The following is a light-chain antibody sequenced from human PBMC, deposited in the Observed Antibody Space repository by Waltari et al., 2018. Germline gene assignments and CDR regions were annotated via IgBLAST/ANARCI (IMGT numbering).Light chain of an antibody. J-gene: IGKJ1*01. CDR1: QSISSY. CDR2: AAS. V-gene: IGKV1-39*01. Sequence: DIQMTQSPSSLPASVGARVTITCRASQSISSYLNWYQQKPGKAPKLLIYAASSLYSGVPSRFSGSGSGTDFTLTISSLQPEDFATYYCQESYSNMWTFGQGTKVEI. CDR3: QESYSNMWT.